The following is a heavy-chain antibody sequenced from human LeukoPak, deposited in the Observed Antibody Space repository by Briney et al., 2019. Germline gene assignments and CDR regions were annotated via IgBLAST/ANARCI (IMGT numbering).Heavy chain of an antibody. CDR3: ARDYYGSGSYYKPCDY. CDR2: IITIFGTA. D-gene: IGHD3-10*01. V-gene: IGHV1-69*13. Sequence: ASVKVSCKASGGTFSSYAISWVRQAPGQGLEWMGGIITIFGTANYAQKFQGRVTITADESTSTAYLGLSSLRSEDTAVYYCARDYYGSGSYYKPCDYWGQGTLVTVSS. J-gene: IGHJ4*02. CDR1: GGTFSSYA.